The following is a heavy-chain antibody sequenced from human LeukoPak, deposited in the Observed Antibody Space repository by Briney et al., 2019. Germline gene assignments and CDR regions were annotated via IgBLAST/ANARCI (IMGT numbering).Heavy chain of an antibody. CDR3: ARADHRDYTFYHYYGMDV. CDR2: IYYNGNT. CDR1: GGSISHYY. D-gene: IGHD4-17*01. J-gene: IGHJ6*02. Sequence: SSETLSLTCTVSGGSISHYYWSWIRQPPGKGLEWIGYIYYNGNTYYNPSLRSRVTISVDTSKNQFSLKLTSVTAADTAVYYCARADHRDYTFYHYYGMDVWGRGTTVTVPS. V-gene: IGHV4-59*12.